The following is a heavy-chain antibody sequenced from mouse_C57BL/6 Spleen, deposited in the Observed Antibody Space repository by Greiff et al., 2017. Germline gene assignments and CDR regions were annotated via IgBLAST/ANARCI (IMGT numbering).Heavy chain of an antibody. V-gene: IGHV5-9-1*02. CDR2: ISSGGDYI. Sequence: EVKLVESGEGLVKPGGSLKLSCAASGFTFSSYAMSWVRQTPEKRLEWVAYISSGGDYIYYADTVKGRFTISRDNARNTLYLQMSSLKSEDTAMYYCTRDQGLYDYDVEFAYWGQGTLVTVSA. J-gene: IGHJ3*01. D-gene: IGHD2-4*01. CDR3: TRDQGLYDYDVEFAY. CDR1: GFTFSSYA.